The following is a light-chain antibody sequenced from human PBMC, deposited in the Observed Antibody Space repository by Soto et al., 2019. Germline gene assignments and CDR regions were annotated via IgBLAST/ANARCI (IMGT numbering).Light chain of an antibody. CDR2: SAS. V-gene: IGKV3-15*01. CDR1: QSVSRY. J-gene: IGKJ2*01. CDR3: QQYSNWHPYT. Sequence: IVMTQSPATLSVSPGERATLSCRASQSVSRYLAWYQQKPGQAPRLLMYSASTTATGLPARFSGSGSGTEFSLTISSLQSEDFAVNYCQQYSNWHPYTFGQGTKLEIK.